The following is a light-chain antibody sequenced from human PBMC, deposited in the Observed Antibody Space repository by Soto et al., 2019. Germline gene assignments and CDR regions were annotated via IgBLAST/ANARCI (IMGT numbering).Light chain of an antibody. Sequence: QSALTQPASVSGSPGQSITISCTGTSSDVGGYNYVSWYQQHPGKASKLMIYDASNRPSGVSNRFSGSKSGNTASLTISGLQAEDEADYYCSSYTSSSTLYVVFGGGTKLTVL. CDR1: SSDVGGYNY. J-gene: IGLJ2*01. CDR2: DAS. V-gene: IGLV2-14*01. CDR3: SSYTSSSTLYVV.